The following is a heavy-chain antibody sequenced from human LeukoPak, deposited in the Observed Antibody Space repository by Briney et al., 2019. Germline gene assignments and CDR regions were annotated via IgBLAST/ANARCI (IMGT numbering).Heavy chain of an antibody. D-gene: IGHD1-20*01. J-gene: IGHJ5*02. Sequence: PSETLSLTCAVYGGSFSGYYWSWIRQPPGKGLEWIGEINYSGSTKYNPSFESRVTISLDTSKNQFSLNLSSVTAADTAVYYCATCSSITCQSARWFDPWGQGTLVTVSS. CDR3: ATCSSITCQSARWFDP. CDR2: INYSGST. CDR1: GGSFSGYY. V-gene: IGHV4-34*01.